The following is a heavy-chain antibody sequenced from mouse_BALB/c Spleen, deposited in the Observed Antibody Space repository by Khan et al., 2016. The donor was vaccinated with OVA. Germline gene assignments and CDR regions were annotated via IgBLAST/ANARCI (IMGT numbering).Heavy chain of an antibody. J-gene: IGHJ2*01. V-gene: IGHV1-84*02. CDR3: AGRFDD. Sequence: QVQLKQSRPELVKPGTSVKISCKASGYTFTDYHINWVKQKPGQGLEWIGWIYPGSANTKYSENFKGKATLTVDTSSSTAYMQLSSLTSEDTAVYFCAGRFDDWGQGTTLTVSS. CDR2: IYPGSANT. CDR1: GYTFTDYH.